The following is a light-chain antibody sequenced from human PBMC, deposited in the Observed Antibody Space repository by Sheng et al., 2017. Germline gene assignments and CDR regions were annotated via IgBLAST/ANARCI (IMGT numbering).Light chain of an antibody. J-gene: IGKJ2*01. CDR2: DAS. CDR3: QQYHRPPYT. Sequence: DIQMTQSPSCLSASVGDRVIITCQASQDISLYLNWYQQKPGKAPKLLICDASDLESGVPSRFRGGGSGTNFTLTITSLQAEDFATYYCQQYHRPPYTFGQGTKVDIK. V-gene: IGKV1-33*01. CDR1: QDISLY.